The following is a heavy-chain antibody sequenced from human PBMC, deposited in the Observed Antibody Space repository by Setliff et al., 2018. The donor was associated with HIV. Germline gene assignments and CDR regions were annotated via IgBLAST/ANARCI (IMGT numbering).Heavy chain of an antibody. J-gene: IGHJ4*02. D-gene: IGHD3-10*01. CDR2: FDPEDGET. CDR1: GYTLTEVS. CDR3: ATFYNSGSLTSFDY. Sequence: ASVKVSCKVSGYTLTEVSMHWVRQAPGKGLEWMGGFDPEDGETIYAQKFQGRVSMTEEKSTDTAYMELSSLRSDDTAVYYCATFYNSGSLTSFDYWGQGTVVTVSS. V-gene: IGHV1-24*01.